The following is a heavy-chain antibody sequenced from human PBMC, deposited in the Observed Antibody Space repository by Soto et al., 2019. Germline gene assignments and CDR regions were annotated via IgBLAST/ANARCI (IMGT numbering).Heavy chain of an antibody. V-gene: IGHV5-10-1*01. CDR1: GYSFTTYW. CDR2: IDPSDSYT. D-gene: IGHD6-13*01. Sequence: GESVKISFKGSGYSFTTYWINWVRQMPGRGLEWMGRIDPSDSYTNYSPSFQGHVSISADKSTSTAYLQWSSLQASDTARYYCARLGWGIAAGGPNYFYYYGMDVWGQGTTVTSP. CDR3: ARLGWGIAAGGPNYFYYYGMDV. J-gene: IGHJ6*02.